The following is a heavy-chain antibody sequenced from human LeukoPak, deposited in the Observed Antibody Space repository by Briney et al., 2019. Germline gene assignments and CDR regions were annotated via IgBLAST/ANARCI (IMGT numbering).Heavy chain of an antibody. V-gene: IGHV3-21*01. J-gene: IGHJ5*02. D-gene: IGHD6-6*01. CDR3: ARDSSSYWFDP. Sequence: GGSLRLSCAASGFTFRSYIMNWVRQAPGKGLEWVSSISSSSNYIYYADSVKGRFTISRDNAENSLYLQMNSLRAEDTAVYYCARDSSSYWFDPWGQGTLVTVSS. CDR1: GFTFRSYI. CDR2: ISSSSNYI.